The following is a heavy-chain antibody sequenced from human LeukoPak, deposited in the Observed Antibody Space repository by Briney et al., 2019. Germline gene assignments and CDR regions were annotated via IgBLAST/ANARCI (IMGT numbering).Heavy chain of an antibody. V-gene: IGHV3-23*01. CDR3: AKDLGSVKQQLVFDY. D-gene: IGHD6-13*01. J-gene: IGHJ4*02. Sequence: GGSLRLSCAASGFTFSSYAMSWVRQAPGKGLEWVSAISGSGGSTYYADSVKGRFTISRDNSKNTQYLQMNSLRAEDTAVYYCAKDLGSVKQQLVFDYWGQGTLVTVSS. CDR1: GFTFSSYA. CDR2: ISGSGGST.